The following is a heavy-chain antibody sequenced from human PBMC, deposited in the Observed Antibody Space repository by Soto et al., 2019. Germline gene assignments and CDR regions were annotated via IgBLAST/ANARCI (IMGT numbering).Heavy chain of an antibody. CDR3: ARHNEGRAARPFDY. D-gene: IGHD6-6*01. Sequence: QLQLQESGPGLVKPSETLSLTCTVSGGSISSGSYYWAWIRQPPGKGPEWIGSMYYSGSTYWNPSLKSRVTISVDTSKNQFSLKLSFVTAADTAVYYCARHNEGRAARPFDYWGQGTPVTVSS. J-gene: IGHJ4*02. V-gene: IGHV4-39*01. CDR1: GGSISSGSYY. CDR2: MYYSGST.